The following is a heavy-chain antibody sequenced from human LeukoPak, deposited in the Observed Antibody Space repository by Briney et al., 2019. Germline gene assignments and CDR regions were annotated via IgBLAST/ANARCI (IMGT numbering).Heavy chain of an antibody. CDR3: ARDHIVVVVAATGSDYYYGMDV. CDR2: ISGSGGST. CDR1: GFTFSSYA. D-gene: IGHD2-15*01. Sequence: PGGSLRLSCAASGFTFSSYAMSWVRQAPGKGLEWVSAISGSGGSTYYADSVKGRFTISRDNAKNSLYLQMNSLRAEDTAVYYCARDHIVVVVAATGSDYYYGMDVWGQGTTVTVSS. J-gene: IGHJ6*02. V-gene: IGHV3-23*01.